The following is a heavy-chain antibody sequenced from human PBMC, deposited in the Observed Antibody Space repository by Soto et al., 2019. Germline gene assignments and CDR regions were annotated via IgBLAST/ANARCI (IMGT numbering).Heavy chain of an antibody. D-gene: IGHD4-17*01. CDR2: IKQDGSEK. CDR1: GFTFSSYW. Sequence: PGGSLRLSCAASGFTFSSYWMSWVRQAPGKGLEWVADIKQDGSEKYYVDSVKGRFTISRDNAKNSLYLQMNSLRAEDTAVYYCARDLATVTSDAFDIWGQGTMVTVSS. CDR3: ARDLATVTSDAFDI. V-gene: IGHV3-7*01. J-gene: IGHJ3*02.